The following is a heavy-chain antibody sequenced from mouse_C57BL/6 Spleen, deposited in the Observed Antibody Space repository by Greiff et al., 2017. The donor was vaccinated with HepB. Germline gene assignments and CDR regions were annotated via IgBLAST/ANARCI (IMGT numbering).Heavy chain of an antibody. Sequence: EVKLQESGPGLVKPSQSLSLTCSVTGYSITSGYYWNWIRQFPGNKLEWRGYISYDGSTNYNPSLKNQITITRDTSKNQFFLKLNSVTTEDTATYYCARGGGDYEEYYDVWGTGTTVTVSS. D-gene: IGHD2-13*01. CDR2: ISYDGST. CDR1: GYSITSGYY. V-gene: IGHV3-6*01. J-gene: IGHJ1*03. CDR3: ARGGGDYEEYYDV.